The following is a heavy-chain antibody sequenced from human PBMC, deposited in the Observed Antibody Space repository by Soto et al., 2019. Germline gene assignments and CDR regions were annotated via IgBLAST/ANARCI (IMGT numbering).Heavy chain of an antibody. D-gene: IGHD2-15*01. CDR1: GGTFSSDA. CDR3: ARGSGGGSLALPY. J-gene: IGHJ4*02. V-gene: IGHV1-69*13. Sequence: SVKGSCKASGGTFSSDAISWVRQAPGQGLEWMGGIIPIFGTANYAQKFQGRVTITADESTSTAYMELRSLRSDDTAVYYCARGSGGGSLALPYWGQGTLVTVSS. CDR2: IIPIFGTA.